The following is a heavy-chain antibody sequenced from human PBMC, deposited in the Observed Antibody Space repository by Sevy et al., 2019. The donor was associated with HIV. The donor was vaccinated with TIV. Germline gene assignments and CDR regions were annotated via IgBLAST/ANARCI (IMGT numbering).Heavy chain of an antibody. D-gene: IGHD2-2*01. CDR3: ARAPPVVVVPGAPSWFDP. CDR2: INHSGST. CDR1: GGSFSGYY. V-gene: IGHV4-34*01. J-gene: IGHJ5*02. Sequence: SETLSLTCAVYGGSFSGYYWNWIRQSPGKGLEWIGEINHSGSTHYNPSLRSRVTLSVDTSKNQFSPRLNSVTAAGTAVYYCARAPPVVVVPGAPSWFDPWGQGTLVTVSS.